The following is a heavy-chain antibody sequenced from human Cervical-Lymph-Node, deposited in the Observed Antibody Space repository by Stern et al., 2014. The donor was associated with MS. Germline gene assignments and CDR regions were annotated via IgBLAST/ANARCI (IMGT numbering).Heavy chain of an antibody. J-gene: IGHJ4*02. CDR3: ARDRDYSRTWYVDY. CDR1: GFTFGTFW. D-gene: IGHD6-13*01. V-gene: IGHV3-7*01. Sequence: EVQLVQSGGGLVQPGGSLRLSCAASGFTFGTFWMSWVRQAPGKGLELVANINQDGSEKYLVDSVTGRFTISRDNVKNSLFLQINSLRAEDTAVYYCARDRDYSRTWYVDYWGQGTLVTVSS. CDR2: INQDGSEK.